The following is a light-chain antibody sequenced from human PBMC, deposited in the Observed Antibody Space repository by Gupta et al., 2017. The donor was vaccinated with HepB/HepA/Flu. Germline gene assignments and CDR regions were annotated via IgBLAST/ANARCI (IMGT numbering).Light chain of an antibody. J-gene: IGLJ2*01. CDR2: DVS. V-gene: IGLV2-11*01. Sequence: QSALTQPRSVSGSPGQSVTISCTGTSSDGGGYNYVSWYQQHPGKAPKLMIYDVSKRPSGVPDRFSGSKSGNTASLTISGLQAEDEADDYCCSYAGSYTVVFGGGTKLTVL. CDR1: SSDGGGYNY. CDR3: CSYAGSYTVV.